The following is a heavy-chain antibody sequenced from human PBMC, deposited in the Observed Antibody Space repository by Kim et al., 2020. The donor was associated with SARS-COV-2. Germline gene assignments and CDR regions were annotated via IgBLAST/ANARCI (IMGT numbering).Heavy chain of an antibody. CDR2: IIPIFGTA. J-gene: IGHJ3*02. CDR3: ARPSYYGSGSYTNAFDI. V-gene: IGHV1-69*13. D-gene: IGHD3-10*01. Sequence: SVKVSCKASGGTFSSYAISWVRQAPGQGLEWMGGIIPIFGTANYAQKFQGRVTITADESTSTAYMELSSLRSEDTAVYYCARPSYYGSGSYTNAFDIWGQGTMVTVSS. CDR1: GGTFSSYA.